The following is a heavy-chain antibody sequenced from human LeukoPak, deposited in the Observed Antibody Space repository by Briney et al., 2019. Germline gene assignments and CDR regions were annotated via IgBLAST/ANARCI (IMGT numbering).Heavy chain of an antibody. Sequence: PWGSLRLSCAASGFTLSNNRLSWVRQAPGVGLEWVSTIYSDGNTYYPDSVKGRFTISRDGSKNTLYLQLNSLRTEDTAIYYCVREREGSNSEHWGQGTLVTVSS. J-gene: IGHJ1*01. CDR1: GFTLSNNR. CDR3: VREREGSNSEH. V-gene: IGHV3-53*01. D-gene: IGHD1-26*01. CDR2: IYSDGNT.